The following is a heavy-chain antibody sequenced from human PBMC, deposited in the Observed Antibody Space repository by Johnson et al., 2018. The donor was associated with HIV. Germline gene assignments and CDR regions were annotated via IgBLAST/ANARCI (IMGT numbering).Heavy chain of an antibody. CDR3: VRSIQLWLPGAFDI. CDR1: GFTFSSYD. J-gene: IGHJ3*02. D-gene: IGHD5-18*01. V-gene: IGHV3-13*01. CDR2: IGPAADT. Sequence: VQLVESGGGLVQPGGSLRLSCAASGFTFSSYDIHWVRQATGKGLESVSPIGPAADTYYPGSVKGRFTVSRENAKNSLYLQMNSLRADDTAVYYCVRSIQLWLPGAFDIWGQGTMVTVSS.